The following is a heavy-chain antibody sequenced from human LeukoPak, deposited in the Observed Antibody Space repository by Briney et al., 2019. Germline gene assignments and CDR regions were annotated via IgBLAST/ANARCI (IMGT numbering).Heavy chain of an antibody. Sequence: SETLSLTCTVSGGSISSYYWSWIRQPPGKGLEWIGYIYYSGSTNYNPSLKSRVTISVDTSKNQFSLKLSSVTAADTAVYYCARGCTNTSCYGGSFDYWGQGTLVTVSS. CDR1: GGSISSYY. D-gene: IGHD2-2*01. CDR2: IYYSGST. J-gene: IGHJ4*02. V-gene: IGHV4-59*01. CDR3: ARGCTNTSCYGGSFDY.